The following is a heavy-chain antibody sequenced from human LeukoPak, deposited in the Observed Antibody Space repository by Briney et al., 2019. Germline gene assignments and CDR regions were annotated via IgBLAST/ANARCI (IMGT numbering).Heavy chain of an antibody. V-gene: IGHV4-59*01. Sequence: SVTLSLTCTVSGGSISSYYWSWIRQPPGKGLEWIGHIYGSGSTNYNPSLKSRVTLSVDTSKNQFSLKLSSVTAADTAVYYCAREGTSGTHLNWFDPWGQGTLVTVSS. CDR3: AREGTSGTHLNWFDP. J-gene: IGHJ5*02. CDR1: GGSISSYY. D-gene: IGHD1-1*01. CDR2: IYGSGST.